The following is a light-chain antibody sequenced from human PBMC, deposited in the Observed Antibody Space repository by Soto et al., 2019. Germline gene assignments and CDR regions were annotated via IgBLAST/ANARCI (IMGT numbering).Light chain of an antibody. V-gene: IGKV1-39*01. Sequence: DIQMTQSPSSVSASVGDRITIACRASQTLNNYLTWFQQKPGKAPKVLIYAASTLQSGVPSRFSGSGSGAEFTLTISSLQPEDFATYYCQQSFSPLLTFGGGTKVDI. CDR1: QTLNNY. J-gene: IGKJ4*01. CDR2: AAS. CDR3: QQSFSPLLT.